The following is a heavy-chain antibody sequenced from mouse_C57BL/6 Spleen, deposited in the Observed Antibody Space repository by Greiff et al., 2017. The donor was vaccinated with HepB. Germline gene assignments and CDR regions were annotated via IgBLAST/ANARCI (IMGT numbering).Heavy chain of an antibody. CDR3: TRYDYSWFAY. J-gene: IGHJ3*01. D-gene: IGHD2-4*01. Sequence: SGAELVRPGASVTLSCKASGYTFTDYEMHWVKQTPVHGLEWIGAIDPETGGTAYNQKFKGKAILTADKSSSTAYMELRSLTSEDSAVYYCTRYDYSWFAYWGQGTLVTVSA. CDR2: IDPETGGT. V-gene: IGHV1-15*01. CDR1: GYTFTDYE.